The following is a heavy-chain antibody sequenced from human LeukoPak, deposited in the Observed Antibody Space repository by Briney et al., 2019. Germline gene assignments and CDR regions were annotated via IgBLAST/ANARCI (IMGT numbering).Heavy chain of an antibody. CDR2: IYYSGST. J-gene: IGHJ2*01. D-gene: IGHD2-2*01. V-gene: IGHV4-59*01. CDR1: GGSISSYY. CDR3: ASLGYCSNTRCPSYWYFDL. Sequence: LETLSLTCTVSGGSISSYYWSWIRQPPGKGLKWIGHIYYSGSTNYNPSLKSRVTISVDTSKNQFSLKLSSVTAADTAVYYCASLGYCSNTRCPSYWYFDLWGRGTLVTVSS.